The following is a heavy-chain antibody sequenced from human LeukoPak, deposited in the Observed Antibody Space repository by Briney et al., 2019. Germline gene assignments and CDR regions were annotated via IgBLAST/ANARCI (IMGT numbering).Heavy chain of an antibody. D-gene: IGHD7-27*01. Sequence: SSVKVSCKASGGTFSSYVISWVRQAPGQGLEWMGGIIPIIGTPNYAQKFQGRVTITTDESTSTAYMELSSLRSEDTAVYYCARVTGPNSYYYYYMDVWGKGTTVTVSS. J-gene: IGHJ6*03. CDR1: GGTFSSYV. CDR2: IIPIIGTP. CDR3: ARVTGPNSYYYYYMDV. V-gene: IGHV1-69*05.